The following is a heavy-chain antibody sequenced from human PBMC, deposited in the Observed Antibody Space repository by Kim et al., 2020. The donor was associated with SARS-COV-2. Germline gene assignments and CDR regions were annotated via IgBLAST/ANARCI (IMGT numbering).Heavy chain of an antibody. CDR1: GYSFTGYY. CDR3: ARDQGVDWNYGYNYHYYGVDV. J-gene: IGHJ6*02. D-gene: IGHD1-7*01. V-gene: IGHV1-2*07. CDR2: INPKSGGT. Sequence: ASVKVSCQASGYSFTGYYMHWVRQAPGQGLEWMGWINPKSGGTNYAHKFQGRVTLSRDTPISTAYMDLSRLRSDDTAVYYCARDQGVDWNYGYNYHYYGVDVGGQGTAVNVSS.